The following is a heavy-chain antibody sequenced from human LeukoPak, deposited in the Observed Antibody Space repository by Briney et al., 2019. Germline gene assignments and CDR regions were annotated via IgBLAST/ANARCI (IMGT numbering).Heavy chain of an antibody. J-gene: IGHJ6*03. CDR2: ISSSSSTI. CDR3: ARASDYYYMDV. Sequence: GSLRLSCAASGFTFSSYSMNWVRQAPGKGLEWVSYISSSSSTIYYADSVKGRFTISRDNAKNSLYLQMNSLRSEDTAVYYCARASDYYYMDVWGKGTTVTVSS. CDR1: GFTFSSYS. V-gene: IGHV3-48*01.